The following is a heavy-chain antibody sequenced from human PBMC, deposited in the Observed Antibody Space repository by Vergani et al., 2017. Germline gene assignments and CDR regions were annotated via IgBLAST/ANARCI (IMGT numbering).Heavy chain of an antibody. CDR2: IHYSENT. CDR1: FDSIRNLY. D-gene: IGHD6-19*01. CDR3: ASDTHSGQRADR. Sequence: QVQLQESDPGLVKSSETLSLTCSVSFDSIRNLYCNWIRQPPGKGLEWIGSIHYSENTNYNPSLKTRVTISVDTSKNQFSLTLTSVTAADTAVYYCASDTHSGQRADRWVQGILVTVTS. V-gene: IGHV4-59*11. J-gene: IGHJ5*02.